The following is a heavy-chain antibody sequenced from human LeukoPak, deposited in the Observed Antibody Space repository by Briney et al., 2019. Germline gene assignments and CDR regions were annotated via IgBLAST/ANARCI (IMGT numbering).Heavy chain of an antibody. CDR1: GFTFSNYW. V-gene: IGHV3-7*01. Sequence: GGSLRLSCAASGFTFSNYWMSWVRQAPGKGLEWVANIKQDGSEKYYVDSVKGRFTISRDNAQNSLYLQMNSLRAEDTAVYYCAKEHSGSYPDPDRENWFDPWGQGTLVTVSS. CDR2: IKQDGSEK. CDR3: AKEHSGSYPDPDRENWFDP. D-gene: IGHD3-10*01. J-gene: IGHJ5*02.